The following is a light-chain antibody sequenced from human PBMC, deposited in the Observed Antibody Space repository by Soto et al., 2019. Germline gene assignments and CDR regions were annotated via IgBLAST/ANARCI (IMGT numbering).Light chain of an antibody. CDR1: QAISNY. V-gene: IGKV1-17*03. CDR2: AAS. J-gene: IGKJ1*01. CDR3: LQHKSYQWT. Sequence: DIQMTQSPSAMSASVGDRVIITCRSSQAISNYLAWFQQNPGQAPKRLIYAASTLQSGVPSRFSGSGSGTEFSLTIDTLEPEDFATYFCLQHKSYQWTFGQGTKVDIK.